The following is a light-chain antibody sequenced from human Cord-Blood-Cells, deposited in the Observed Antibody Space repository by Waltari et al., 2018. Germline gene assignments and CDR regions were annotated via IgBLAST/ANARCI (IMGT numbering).Light chain of an antibody. CDR1: KLGDKY. CDR2: QDS. Sequence: SYELTQPPSVSVSPGQTASITCSGDKLGDKYACWYQQKPGQSPVLGIYQDSKRPSGIPGRFSGSNSGNTATLTISGTQAMDEADYYCQAWDSSNVVFGGGTKLTVL. V-gene: IGLV3-1*01. CDR3: QAWDSSNVV. J-gene: IGLJ2*01.